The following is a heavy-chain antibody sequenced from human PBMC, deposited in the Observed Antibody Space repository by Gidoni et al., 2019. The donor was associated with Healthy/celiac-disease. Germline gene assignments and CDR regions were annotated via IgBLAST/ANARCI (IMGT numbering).Heavy chain of an antibody. V-gene: IGHV1-2*06. CDR3: ARDLVNIAVDSYYYYGMDV. J-gene: IGHJ6*02. Sequence: QVLLVQSGAEVTHPGASGTVSCKASGYTLTGSYPHWARQTPVQGLEWMGRINPDSGGTNYAQKFQGRVTRTRDTSISTAYMELSRLRSDDTAVYYCARDLVNIAVDSYYYYGMDVWGQGTTVTVSS. CDR1: GYTLTGSY. CDR2: INPDSGGT. D-gene: IGHD6-19*01.